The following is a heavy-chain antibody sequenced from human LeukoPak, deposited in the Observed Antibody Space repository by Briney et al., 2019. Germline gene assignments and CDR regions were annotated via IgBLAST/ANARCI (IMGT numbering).Heavy chain of an antibody. CDR1: GYTFTSYD. D-gene: IGHD1-26*01. V-gene: IGHV1-8*01. Sequence: GASVTVSCKASGYTFTSYDINWVRQAPGQGVEWMGWMNPNSGNTGYAQKFQGRVTMTRNTSISTAYMELSSLRSEDTPVYYCATGDGSGSLYFDYWGQGTLVTVSS. CDR2: MNPNSGNT. J-gene: IGHJ4*02. CDR3: ATGDGSGSLYFDY.